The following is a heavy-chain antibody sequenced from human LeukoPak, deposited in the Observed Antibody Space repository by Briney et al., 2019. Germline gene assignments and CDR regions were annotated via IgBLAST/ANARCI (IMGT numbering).Heavy chain of an antibody. CDR1: GYTFTSYY. J-gene: IGHJ4*02. Sequence: ASVKVSCKASGYTFTSYYMHWVRQAPGQGLEWMGIINPSGGSTSYAQKFQGRVTMTRDTSTSTVYMELRSLRSDDTAVYYCAKADRVSHGDYWGQGTLVTVSS. D-gene: IGHD3-3*01. CDR2: INPSGGST. V-gene: IGHV1-46*01. CDR3: AKADRVSHGDY.